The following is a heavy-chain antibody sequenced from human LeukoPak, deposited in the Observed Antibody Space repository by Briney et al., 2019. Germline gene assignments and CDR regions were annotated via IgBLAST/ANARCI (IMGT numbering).Heavy chain of an antibody. D-gene: IGHD2-8*01. CDR1: GGSFGGYY. CDR3: ARDRYCTNGVCYVPFGMDV. Sequence: SETLSLTCGVFGGSFGGYYWSWIRHSPGRGLEWIGDVHHSGSTTYNPSLKSRLTMSVDTSKSQFSLTLASVTAADTAVYYCARDRYCTNGVCYVPFGMDVWGQGTTVTVSS. V-gene: IGHV4-34*01. J-gene: IGHJ6*02. CDR2: VHHSGST.